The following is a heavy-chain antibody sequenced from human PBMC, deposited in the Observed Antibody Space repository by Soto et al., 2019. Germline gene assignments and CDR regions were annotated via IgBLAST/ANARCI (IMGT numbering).Heavy chain of an antibody. V-gene: IGHV1-8*01. CDR1: GYTFTSYD. CDR2: MNPNSGNT. Sequence: ASVKVSCKASGYTFTSYDINWVLQATGQGLEWMRWMNPNSGNTGYAQKFQGRVTMTRNTSISTAYMELSSLRSEDTAVYYCARDFGNIWSGSQEDYWGRGTLVPVPS. CDR3: ARDFGNIWSGSQEDY. J-gene: IGHJ4*02. D-gene: IGHD3-3*01.